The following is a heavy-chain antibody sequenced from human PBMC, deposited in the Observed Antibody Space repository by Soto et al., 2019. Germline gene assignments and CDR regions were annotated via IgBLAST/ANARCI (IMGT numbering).Heavy chain of an antibody. J-gene: IGHJ6*02. Sequence: SVKVSCKASGGTFSSYAINWVRQAPGQGLEWMGGIIPIFGTANYAQKFQGRVTITADESTSTAYMELSSLRSEDTAVYYCAVGYCSSTSCYAAGGNYYHGMDVWGQGTTVTVSS. D-gene: IGHD2-2*01. V-gene: IGHV1-69*13. CDR2: IIPIFGTA. CDR3: AVGYCSSTSCYAAGGNYYHGMDV. CDR1: GGTFSSYA.